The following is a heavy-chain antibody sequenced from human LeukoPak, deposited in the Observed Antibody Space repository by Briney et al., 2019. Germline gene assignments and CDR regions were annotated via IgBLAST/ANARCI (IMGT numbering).Heavy chain of an antibody. CDR2: ISSSSSSI. J-gene: IGHJ4*02. CDR3: ARVFRGQHYYFDS. Sequence: GGSLRLSCTASGFTFNNYAMNWVRQAPGKGLEWVSSISSSSSSIYYADSVKDRFTISRDNAKNSLYLQMNSLRAEDTAVYYCARVFRGQHYYFDSWGQGTLVTGSS. D-gene: IGHD2-2*01. CDR1: GFTFNNYA. V-gene: IGHV3-21*01.